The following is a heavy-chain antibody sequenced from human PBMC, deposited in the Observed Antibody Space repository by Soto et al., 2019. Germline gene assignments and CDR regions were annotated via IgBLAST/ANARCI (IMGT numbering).Heavy chain of an antibody. CDR1: GFTFSSYG. V-gene: IGHV3-33*01. Sequence: GGSLRLSCAASGFTFSSYGMHWVRQAPGKGLEWVAVIWYDGSNKYYADSVKGRFTISRDNSKNTLYLQMNSLRAEDTAVYYCASGDPYYDILTGYPPLDWGQGTLVTVSS. D-gene: IGHD3-9*01. J-gene: IGHJ4*02. CDR3: ASGDPYYDILTGYPPLD. CDR2: IWYDGSNK.